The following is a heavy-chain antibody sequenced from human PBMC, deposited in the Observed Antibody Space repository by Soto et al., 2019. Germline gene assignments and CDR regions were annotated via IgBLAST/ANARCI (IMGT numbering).Heavy chain of an antibody. J-gene: IGHJ5*02. V-gene: IGHV4-4*07. Sequence: PSETLSLTCTVSGGSISDNYWTWIRQPAGTGLEWIGRIHGSGSTSYNPSLKTRLTMSVDTSNKQISLSLKSVTAADTAVYYCARDLQSAPMNRGVPLAYHSYDPWGHGTLVTVSS. D-gene: IGHD3-10*01. CDR2: IHGSGST. CDR1: GGSISDNY. CDR3: ARDLQSAPMNRGVPLAYHSYDP.